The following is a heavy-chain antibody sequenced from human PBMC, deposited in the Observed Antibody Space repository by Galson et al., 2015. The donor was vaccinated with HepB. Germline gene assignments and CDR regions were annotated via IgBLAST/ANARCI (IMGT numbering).Heavy chain of an antibody. Sequence: LSLTCTVSGGSTSSYYWSWIRQPPGKGLEWIGYIYYSGSTNYNPSLKSRVTISVDTSKNQFSLKLSSVTAADTAVYYCARDAGHITMVRGVIGAFDIWGQGTMVTVSS. D-gene: IGHD3-10*01. J-gene: IGHJ3*02. CDR1: GGSTSSYY. V-gene: IGHV4-59*01. CDR2: IYYSGST. CDR3: ARDAGHITMVRGVIGAFDI.